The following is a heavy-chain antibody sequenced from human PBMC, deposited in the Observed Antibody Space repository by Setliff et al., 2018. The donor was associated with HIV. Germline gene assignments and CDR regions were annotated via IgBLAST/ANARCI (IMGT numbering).Heavy chain of an antibody. V-gene: IGHV3-11*01. D-gene: IGHD3-9*01. CDR2: ISHSGGTI. CDR3: AREPYYDILTGYLDY. Sequence: LRLSCAASGFTLSDHHMNWIRRAPGKGLEWVSYISHSGGTIKYADFVRGRFTISRDIAKSSLYLQMDSLSAEDTALYYCAREPYYDILTGYLDYWGQGALVTVSS. J-gene: IGHJ4*02. CDR1: GFTLSDHH.